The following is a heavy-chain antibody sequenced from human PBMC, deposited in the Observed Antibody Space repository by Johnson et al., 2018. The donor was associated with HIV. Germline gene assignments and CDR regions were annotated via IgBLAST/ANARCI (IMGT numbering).Heavy chain of an antibody. Sequence: VQLVESGGGVVQPGRSLRLSCAASGFTFSSYGMSWVRQAPGKGLEWVSTISGGGTTYYSDSAKGRFTISRDNSKNTLYLQMNSLRAEDTAVYYCAKDSSVLLCFDIWGQGTMVTVSS. D-gene: IGHD3-10*01. CDR1: GFTFSSYG. CDR2: ISGGGTT. J-gene: IGHJ3*02. V-gene: IGHV3-23*04. CDR3: AKDSSVLLCFDI.